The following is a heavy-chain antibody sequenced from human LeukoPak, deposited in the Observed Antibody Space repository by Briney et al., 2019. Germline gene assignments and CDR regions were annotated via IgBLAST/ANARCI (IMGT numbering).Heavy chain of an antibody. D-gene: IGHD5-24*01. CDR1: GGSFSGYY. CDR3: ARRRNRRDLGYYYMDV. Sequence: PSETLSLTCAVYGGSFSGYYWSWIRQPPGKGLEWIGEINHSGSTNYNPSLKSRVTISVDTSKNQFSLKLSSVTAADTAVYYCARRRNRRDLGYYYMDVWGKGTTVTVSS. CDR2: INHSGST. J-gene: IGHJ6*03. V-gene: IGHV4-34*01.